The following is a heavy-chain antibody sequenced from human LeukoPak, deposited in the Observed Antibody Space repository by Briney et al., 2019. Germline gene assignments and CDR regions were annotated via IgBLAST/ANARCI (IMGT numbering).Heavy chain of an antibody. D-gene: IGHD2-21*02. J-gene: IGHJ4*02. CDR1: GFTFSSYG. V-gene: IGHV3-33*01. CDR3: VREDTPATANY. Sequence: GGSLRLSCAASGFTFSSYGMHWVRQAPGKGLEWVAAIWYDGSKTSYTDSVKGRFTVSRDNSKDTLFLQMHSLRPGDTAVYYCVREDTPATANYWGQGTLVTISS. CDR2: IWYDGSKT.